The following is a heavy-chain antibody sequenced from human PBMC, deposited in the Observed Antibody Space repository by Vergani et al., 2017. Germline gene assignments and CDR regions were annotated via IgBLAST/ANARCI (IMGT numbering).Heavy chain of an antibody. CDR3: TATHITYGARNDY. V-gene: IGHV3-49*03. CDR2: IRSKAYGGTT. D-gene: IGHD1-14*01. J-gene: IGHJ4*02. Sequence: EVQLVESGGGLVQPGRSLRLSCTASGFTFGDYAMSWFRQAPGKGLEWVGFIRSKAYGGTTEYAASVKGRFTISRDDSKSIAYLQMNSLKTEDTAVYYCTATHITYGARNDYWGQGTLVTVSS. CDR1: GFTFGDYA.